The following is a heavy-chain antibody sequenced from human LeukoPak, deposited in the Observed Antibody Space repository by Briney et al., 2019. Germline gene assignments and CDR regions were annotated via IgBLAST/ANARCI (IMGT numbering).Heavy chain of an antibody. D-gene: IGHD6-19*01. Sequence: ASVKVSCTVSGYTLTELSMHWVRQAPGKGLEWMGGFDPEDGETIYAQKFQGRVTMTEDTSTDTAYMELSGLRSEDTAVYYCAKMAGTDYYYGMDVWGQRTTVTVSS. V-gene: IGHV1-24*01. CDR3: AKMAGTDYYYGMDV. CDR1: GYTLTELS. CDR2: FDPEDGET. J-gene: IGHJ6*02.